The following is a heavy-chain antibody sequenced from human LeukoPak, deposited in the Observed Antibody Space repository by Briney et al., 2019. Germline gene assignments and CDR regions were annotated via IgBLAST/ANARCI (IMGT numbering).Heavy chain of an antibody. V-gene: IGHV3-15*01. CDR2: IKSKADGETT. CDR1: GFTFTHAW. J-gene: IGHJ4*02. CDR3: TTDLGITMIRGVIVS. Sequence: GGSLRLSCAASGFTFTHAWMTWVRQAPGKGLEWVGRIKSKADGETTDYAAPVKGRFFMTRDDSKATLYLQMNYLETEDTAVYYCTTDLGITMIRGVIVSWGQGTLVTVSS. D-gene: IGHD3-10*01.